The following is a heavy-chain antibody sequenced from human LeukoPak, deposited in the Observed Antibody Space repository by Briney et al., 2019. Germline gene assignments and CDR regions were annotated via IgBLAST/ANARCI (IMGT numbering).Heavy chain of an antibody. CDR1: GFTFSSYG. J-gene: IGHJ6*02. V-gene: IGHV3-33*01. CDR3: ARDQVAARLYGMDV. CDR2: IWYDGSNK. Sequence: PGRSLRLSCAASGFTFSSYGMHWVRQASGKGLEWVAVIWYDGSNKYYADSVKGRFTISRDNSKNTLYLQMNSLRAEDTAVYYCARDQVAARLYGMDVWGQGTTVTVSS. D-gene: IGHD6-6*01.